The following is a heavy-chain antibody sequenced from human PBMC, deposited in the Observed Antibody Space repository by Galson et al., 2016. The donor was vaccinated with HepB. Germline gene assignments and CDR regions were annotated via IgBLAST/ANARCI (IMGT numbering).Heavy chain of an antibody. Sequence: SLRLSCAASGFTFTAYWMTWVRQAPGKGLEWVSAIFSGDATYYRDSVKGRFTISRDTSKNTLYLQMNNLRAEDTAIYYCEGYSDPFDIWGQGTMVTVSS. J-gene: IGHJ3*02. CDR3: EGYSDPFDI. CDR2: IFSGDAT. V-gene: IGHV3-53*01. D-gene: IGHD3-22*01. CDR1: GFTFTAYW.